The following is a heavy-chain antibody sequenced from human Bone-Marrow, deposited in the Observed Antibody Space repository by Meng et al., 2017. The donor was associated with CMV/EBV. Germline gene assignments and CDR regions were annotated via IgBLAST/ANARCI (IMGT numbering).Heavy chain of an antibody. J-gene: IGHJ5*02. D-gene: IGHD3-3*01. CDR3: AKSSAAVSYDFWSGSGWWFDP. CDR1: GFTFSSYA. CDR2: ISGSGGTT. Sequence: GGSLRLSCAASGFTFSSYAMSWVRQAPGKGLEWVSAISGSGGTTYYADPVKGRFTISRDNSKNTLSRKMNSLRAEDTAVYYCAKSSAAVSYDFWSGSGWWFDPWGQGTLVTVSS. V-gene: IGHV3-23*01.